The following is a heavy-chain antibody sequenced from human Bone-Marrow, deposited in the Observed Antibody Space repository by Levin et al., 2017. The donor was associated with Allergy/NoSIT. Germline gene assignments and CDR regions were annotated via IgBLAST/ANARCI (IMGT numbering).Heavy chain of an antibody. V-gene: IGHV3-30*18. CDR3: AKGDTAMVNDWFDP. CDR1: GFTFLAYG. J-gene: IGHJ5*02. D-gene: IGHD5-18*01. Sequence: HPGGSLRLSCAASGFTFLAYGIHWVRQAPGKGLEWVALISYDGDKKYYADSVKGRFTMSRDTSKNMVYLQLSSLRPEDTAVYYCAKGDTAMVNDWFDPWGQGTLVIVSS. CDR2: ISYDGDKK.